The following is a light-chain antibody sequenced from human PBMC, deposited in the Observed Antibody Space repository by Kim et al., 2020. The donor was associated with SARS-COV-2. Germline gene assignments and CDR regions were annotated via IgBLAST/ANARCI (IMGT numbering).Light chain of an antibody. Sequence: QSALTQPASVSGSPGQSITISCTGTSSDVGRYNYVSWYQQHPGKAPKLMIYDVNKRPSGVSDRFSGSKSGNTASLTISGLQAEDESDYYCSSLTSSNTAIFGGGTQLTVL. J-gene: IGLJ2*01. V-gene: IGLV2-14*01. CDR1: SSDVGRYNY. CDR3: SSLTSSNTAI. CDR2: DVN.